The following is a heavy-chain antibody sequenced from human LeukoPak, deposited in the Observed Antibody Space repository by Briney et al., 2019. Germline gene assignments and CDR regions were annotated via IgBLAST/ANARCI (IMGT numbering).Heavy chain of an antibody. Sequence: GASVKVSCKASGGTFSSYAISWERQAPGQGLEWMGRIIPILGIANYAQKFQGRVTITADKSTSTAYMELSSLRSEDTAVYYCARSLEMATISQGFYYYYGMDVWGQGTTVTVSS. J-gene: IGHJ6*02. CDR1: GGTFSSYA. V-gene: IGHV1-69*04. CDR2: IIPILGIA. D-gene: IGHD5-24*01. CDR3: ARSLEMATISQGFYYYYGMDV.